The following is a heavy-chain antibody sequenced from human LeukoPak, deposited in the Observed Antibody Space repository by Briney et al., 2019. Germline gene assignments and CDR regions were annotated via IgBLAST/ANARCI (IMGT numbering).Heavy chain of an antibody. J-gene: IGHJ2*01. D-gene: IGHD6-6*01. V-gene: IGHV5-51*01. Sequence: PGESLKISCKGSGYSFTSYWIGWERQMPGKGLEWMGVIYPGDSDTRYSPSFQGQVTISADKSINTAFVQWSSLKASDTAIYYCARRTPEYTNRWYFDLWGRGTLVTVSS. CDR1: GYSFTSYW. CDR3: ARRTPEYTNRWYFDL. CDR2: IYPGDSDT.